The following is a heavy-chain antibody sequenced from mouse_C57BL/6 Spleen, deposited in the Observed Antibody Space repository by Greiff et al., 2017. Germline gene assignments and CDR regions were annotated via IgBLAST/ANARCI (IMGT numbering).Heavy chain of an antibody. J-gene: IGHJ2*01. CDR3: ARRDYYGSSLYYFDY. CDR2: ILPGSGST. V-gene: IGHV1-9*01. Sequence: VQLQQSGAELMKPGASVKLSCKATGYTFTGYWIEWVKQRPGHGLEWIGEILPGSGSTNYNEKFKGKATLTADKSSNTAYMQLSSLTTEDSAIYYCARRDYYGSSLYYFDYWGQGTTLTVSS. CDR1: GYTFTGYW. D-gene: IGHD1-1*01.